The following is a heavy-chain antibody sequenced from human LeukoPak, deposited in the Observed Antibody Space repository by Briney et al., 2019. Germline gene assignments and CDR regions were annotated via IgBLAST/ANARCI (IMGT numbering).Heavy chain of an antibody. Sequence: ASVKVSCKASGYSFINYGVSWVRQAPGQGLEWMGWISTYNGDTNYAQKLQGRVTMTTDTSTSTAYMELRRLRSDDTVVYYCARDPSNSRGWRTFFDNWGQGTLVTVSS. CDR2: ISTYNGDT. D-gene: IGHD6-19*01. V-gene: IGHV1-18*01. CDR3: ARDPSNSRGWRTFFDN. J-gene: IGHJ4*02. CDR1: GYSFINYG.